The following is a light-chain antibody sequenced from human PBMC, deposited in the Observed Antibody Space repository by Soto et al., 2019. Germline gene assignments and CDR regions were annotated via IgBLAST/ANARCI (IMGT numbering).Light chain of an antibody. J-gene: IGKJ2*01. CDR3: RQNNSYPRT. CDR2: TAS. Sequence: DIQMNQSPSAMSASVGDRVTITCRASQGISNYLAWFQQKPGKVPKRLIYTASSLQSGVPSRLCGSGSGTEFTLTISSLQPEDFATYDCRQNNSYPRTFGQGTKLEIK. V-gene: IGKV1-17*03. CDR1: QGISNY.